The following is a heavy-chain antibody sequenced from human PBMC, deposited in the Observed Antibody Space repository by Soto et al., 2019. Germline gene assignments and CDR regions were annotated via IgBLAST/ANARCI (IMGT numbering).Heavy chain of an antibody. V-gene: IGHV3-21*01. Sequence: GGSLRLSCAASGFTFSSYSMNWVRQAPGKGLEWVSSISSSSSHVYYADSVKGRFTISRDNAKNSLYLQMNSLRAEDTAVYYCARDSLSLDVFDIWGQGTMVTVSS. J-gene: IGHJ3*02. CDR3: ARDSLSLDVFDI. CDR2: ISSSSSHV. CDR1: GFTFSSYS.